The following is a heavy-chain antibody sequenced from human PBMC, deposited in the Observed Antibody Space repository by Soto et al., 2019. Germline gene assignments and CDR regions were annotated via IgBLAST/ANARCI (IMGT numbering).Heavy chain of an antibody. J-gene: IGHJ4*02. CDR2: INPSGGST. V-gene: IGHV1-46*03. CDR1: GYTFTSYY. CDR3: ARDAYYDFWSGYSGIDY. D-gene: IGHD3-3*01. Sequence: QVQLVQSGAEVKKPGASVKVSCKASGYTFTSYYMHWVRQAPGQGLEWMGIINPSGGSTSYAQKFQGRVTMTRDTSTISVYMELSSLRSEDTAVYYCARDAYYDFWSGYSGIDYWGQGTLVTVSS.